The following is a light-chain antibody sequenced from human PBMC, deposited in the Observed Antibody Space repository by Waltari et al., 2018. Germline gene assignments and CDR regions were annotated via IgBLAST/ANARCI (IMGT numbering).Light chain of an antibody. Sequence: QSALTQPASVSGSPGQSITISCSGISSDVGGYNFVSWYQQHPGKAPKLLIFDVSNRPSGVSNRFSGSKSCNTASLTISGLQPEDEADYYCSAYRRSSTYVLLGGGTKLTVL. J-gene: IGLJ2*01. CDR2: DVS. CDR1: SSDVGGYNF. CDR3: SAYRRSSTYVL. V-gene: IGLV2-14*03.